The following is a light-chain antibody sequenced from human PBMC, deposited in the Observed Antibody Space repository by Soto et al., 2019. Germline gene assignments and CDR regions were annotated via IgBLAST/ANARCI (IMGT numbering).Light chain of an antibody. CDR1: SSDVGGYNY. V-gene: IGLV2-14*03. Sequence: QSALTQPASVSGSPGHSITISCTGTSSDVGGYNYVSWYQQHPGKAPKLMIYDVSNRPSGVSNRFSGFKSGNTASLTISGLHAEDEADYYCSSYTTSSPYVFGTGTKVTDL. J-gene: IGLJ1*01. CDR3: SSYTTSSPYV. CDR2: DVS.